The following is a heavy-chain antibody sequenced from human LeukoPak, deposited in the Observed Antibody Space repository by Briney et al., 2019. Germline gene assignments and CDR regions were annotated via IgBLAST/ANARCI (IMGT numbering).Heavy chain of an antibody. CDR3: ARGEVVAGTDY. Sequence: APVKVSCKASGYTFTGYYMHWVRQAPGQGLEWMGWIIPNSGGTNYAQKFQGRITMTRDTSISTAYMELSRLRSDDTAVYYCARGEVVAGTDYWGQGTLVTVSS. J-gene: IGHJ4*02. CDR1: GYTFTGYY. CDR2: IIPNSGGT. D-gene: IGHD6-19*01. V-gene: IGHV1-2*02.